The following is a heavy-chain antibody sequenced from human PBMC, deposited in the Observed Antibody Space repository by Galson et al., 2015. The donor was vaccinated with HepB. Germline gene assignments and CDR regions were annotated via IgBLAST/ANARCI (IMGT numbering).Heavy chain of an antibody. CDR1: GFTFTGYA. CDR2: LSSGGSYI. CDR3: TRGFPYYNNELNDY. J-gene: IGHJ4*02. D-gene: IGHD3-22*01. Sequence: SLRLSCAASGFTFTGYAMNWVRQPPGRGLEWISSLSSGGSYIYYADSVKGRFTISRDNARNSLFLQLNSLRSEDTAVYYCTRGFPYYNNELNDYWGQGTLVTVSS. V-gene: IGHV3-21*04.